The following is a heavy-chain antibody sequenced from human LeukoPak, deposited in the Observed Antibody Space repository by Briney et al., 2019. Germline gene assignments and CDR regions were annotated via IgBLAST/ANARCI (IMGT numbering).Heavy chain of an antibody. CDR1: GFTFNDYA. V-gene: IGHV3-64D*06. CDR2: ISSNGRSP. CDR3: VKSRGLAAAGHYYGMDV. J-gene: IGHJ6*02. Sequence: GGSLRLSCSASGFTFNDYAIDWVRQAPGKGLEYVSGISSNGRSPYYADSVNGRFAISRDNSKNMVYLQVSSLRLEDTAVYYCVKSRGLAAAGHYYGMDVEGQGTTVTVSS. D-gene: IGHD6-19*01.